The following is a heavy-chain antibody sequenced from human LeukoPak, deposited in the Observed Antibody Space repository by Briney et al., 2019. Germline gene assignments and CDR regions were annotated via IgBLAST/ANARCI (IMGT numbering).Heavy chain of an antibody. V-gene: IGHV3-21*01. CDR1: GFTFSSYS. J-gene: IGHJ3*02. CDR3: ARFAAASAFDI. D-gene: IGHD6-13*01. Sequence: GGSLRLSCAASGFTFSSYSMNWVRQAPGKGLEWVSSISSSSSYIYYADSVKGRFTISGDNAKNSLYLQMNSLRAEDTAVYYCARFAAASAFDIWGQGTMVTVSS. CDR2: ISSSSSYI.